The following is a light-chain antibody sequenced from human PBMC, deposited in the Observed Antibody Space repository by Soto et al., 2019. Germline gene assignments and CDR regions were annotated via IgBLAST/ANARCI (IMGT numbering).Light chain of an antibody. V-gene: IGKV1-27*01. J-gene: IGKJ4*01. Sequence: DIQMTQSPSSLSASVGDRVTITCQASQGISNYLAWYQQKPGKVPKLLIYAASTLQSGVPSRFSGSGSGTDFTLTISSLQPEDVATYYCQKYNSAPLRAFGGGTKVEIK. CDR3: QKYNSAPLRA. CDR1: QGISNY. CDR2: AAS.